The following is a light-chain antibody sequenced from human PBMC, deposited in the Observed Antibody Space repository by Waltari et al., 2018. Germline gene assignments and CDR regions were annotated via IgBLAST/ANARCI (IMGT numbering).Light chain of an antibody. Sequence: DIQLTQSPSSLSASVGDRVTITCRASQNIDTFLNWYQQRPGKAPKVLIYGASSLQSGVPSRFSGSGSGTHFTLTISSLQPDDFATYFCQQSHTMMYTFGQGT. CDR2: GAS. V-gene: IGKV1-39*01. CDR1: QNIDTF. CDR3: QQSHTMMYT. J-gene: IGKJ2*01.